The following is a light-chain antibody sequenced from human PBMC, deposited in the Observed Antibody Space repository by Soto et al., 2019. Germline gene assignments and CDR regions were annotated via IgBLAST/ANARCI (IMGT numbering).Light chain of an antibody. CDR2: KVS. CDR1: QSLVHSDGNTY. J-gene: IGKJ2*01. V-gene: IGKV2-30*02. Sequence: DVVMTQSPLSLPVTLGQPASISCRSSQSLVHSDGNTYLNWFHQRPGQSPRRLIYKVSNRDSGGPDRFSGSGSDTDFTLKISGVEAEDVGVYYCMLGTHWPPYTFGQGTKLEIK. CDR3: MLGTHWPPYT.